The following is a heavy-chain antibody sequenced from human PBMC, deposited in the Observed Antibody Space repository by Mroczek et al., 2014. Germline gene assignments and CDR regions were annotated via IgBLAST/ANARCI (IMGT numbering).Heavy chain of an antibody. CDR2: IYTSGST. CDR3: AREGMEMATIVFRAQTHYWYFDL. CDR1: GGSISSGSYY. D-gene: IGHD5-24*01. J-gene: IGHJ2*01. Sequence: QVQLQQWGAGLLKPSETLSLTCTVSGGSISSGSYYWSWIRQPAGKGLEWIGRIYTSGSTNYNPSLKSRVTMSVDTSKNQFSLKLSSVTAADTAVYYCAREGMEMATIVFRAQTHYWYFDLWGRGTLVTVSS. V-gene: IGHV4-61*02.